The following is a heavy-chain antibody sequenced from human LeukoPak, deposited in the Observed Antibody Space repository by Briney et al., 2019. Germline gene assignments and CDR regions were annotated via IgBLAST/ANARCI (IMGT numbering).Heavy chain of an antibody. J-gene: IGHJ4*02. V-gene: IGHV3-23*01. Sequence: GGSLRLSCAASGFTFSSYAMSWVRQAPGKGLEWVSAISASGYSTYYADSVKGRFTISRDNSKKTLYLQMNSLRAEDTAVYYCARDGSIAVEYYFDYWGQGTLVTVSS. CDR3: ARDGSIAVEYYFDY. CDR1: GFTFSSYA. CDR2: ISASGYST. D-gene: IGHD6-19*01.